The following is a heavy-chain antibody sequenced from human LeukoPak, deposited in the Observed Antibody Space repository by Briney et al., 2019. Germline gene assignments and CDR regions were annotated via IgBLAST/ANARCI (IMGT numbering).Heavy chain of an antibody. CDR3: ARVQKQLVRALDY. V-gene: IGHV4-30-2*01. CDR2: IYHSGST. CDR1: GGSISSGGYY. Sequence: PSETLSLTCTVSGGSISSGGYYWSWIRQPPGKGLEWIGYIYHSGSTYYNPSLKSRVTISVDRSKNQFSLKLSSVTAADTAVYYCARVQKQLVRALDYWGQGTLVTVSS. J-gene: IGHJ4*02. D-gene: IGHD6-13*01.